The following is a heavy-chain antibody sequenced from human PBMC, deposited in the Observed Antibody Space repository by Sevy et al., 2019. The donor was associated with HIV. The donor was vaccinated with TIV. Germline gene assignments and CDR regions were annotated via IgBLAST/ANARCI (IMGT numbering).Heavy chain of an antibody. D-gene: IGHD3-3*01. CDR3: ARDLPAGFFYYGMDV. CDR2: ISSSGSTI. J-gene: IGHJ6*02. V-gene: IGHV3-48*03. Sequence: GGSLRLSCAASGFTFSSYEMNWVRQAPGKGLEWVSYISSSGSTIYYADSVKGRFTISRDNAKNSLYLQMNSLRAEDMAVYYCARDLPAGFFYYGMDVWGQGTTVTVSS. CDR1: GFTFSSYE.